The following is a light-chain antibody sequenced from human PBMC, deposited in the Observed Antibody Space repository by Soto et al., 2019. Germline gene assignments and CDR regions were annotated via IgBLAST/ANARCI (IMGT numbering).Light chain of an antibody. Sequence: DIQMTQSPPSLSASVGDRVTITCRASQSISSYLNWYQHKPGKAPKLLIYAASSLQTGVPSRFSGSRSGTDFALTISSLQREDFATYYCQQTDTFPRTFGQGTKVDIK. CDR2: AAS. J-gene: IGKJ1*01. CDR1: QSISSY. CDR3: QQTDTFPRT. V-gene: IGKV1-39*01.